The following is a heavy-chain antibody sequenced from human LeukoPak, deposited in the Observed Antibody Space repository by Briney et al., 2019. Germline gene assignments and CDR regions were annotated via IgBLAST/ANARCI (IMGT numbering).Heavy chain of an antibody. D-gene: IGHD3-22*01. CDR1: GFTFSSYG. J-gene: IGHJ3*02. V-gene: IGHV3-30*18. CDR2: ISYDGSNK. Sequence: TGGSLRLSCAASGFTFSSYGMHWVRQAPGKGLEWVAVISYDGSNKYYADSVKGRFTISRDNSKNTLYLQMNSLRAEDTAVYYCAKAGGDYYDADPYAFDIWGQGTMVTVSS. CDR3: AKAGGDYYDADPYAFDI.